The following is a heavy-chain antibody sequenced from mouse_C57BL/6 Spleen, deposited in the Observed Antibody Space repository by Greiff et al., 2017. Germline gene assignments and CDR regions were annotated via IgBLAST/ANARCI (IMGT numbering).Heavy chain of an antibody. Sequence: VQLQQSGAELVRPGTSVKVSCKASGYAFTNYLIEWVKQRPGQGLEWIGEINTGSGGTNSNEKFKGKETLTASKSSSTAYMQLSRLTYVDSADYFCARRGNDDGSDRYYAMDYWGQGTSVTVSS. J-gene: IGHJ4*01. CDR1: GYAFTNYL. CDR3: ARRGNDDGSDRYYAMDY. D-gene: IGHD1-1*01. V-gene: IGHV1-54*01. CDR2: INTGSGGT.